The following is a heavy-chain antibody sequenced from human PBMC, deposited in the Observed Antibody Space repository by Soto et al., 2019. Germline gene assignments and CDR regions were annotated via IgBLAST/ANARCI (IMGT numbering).Heavy chain of an antibody. Sequence: PGGSLRLSCAASGFTFSSFEMNWVRQAPGKGLEWLSYISSSADTIYYADSVRGRFTTSRDNAKSALSLQMNSLRGEDTAIYYCARGPGYSTGWYSDYWGQGTLVTVS. J-gene: IGHJ4*02. CDR1: GFTFSSFE. V-gene: IGHV3-48*03. D-gene: IGHD6-19*01. CDR2: ISSSADTI. CDR3: ARGPGYSTGWYSDY.